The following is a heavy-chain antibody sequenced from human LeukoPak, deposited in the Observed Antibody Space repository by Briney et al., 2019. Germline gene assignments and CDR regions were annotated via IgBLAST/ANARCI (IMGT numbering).Heavy chain of an antibody. Sequence: SVKVSCKASGGTFSSYAISWVRQAPGQGLEWMGRIIPILGIANYAQKFQGRVTITADKSTNTAYMELSSLRSEDTAVYYCARSGSSWWGYYFDYWGQGTLVTVSS. CDR2: IIPILGIA. CDR1: GGTFSSYA. D-gene: IGHD6-13*01. CDR3: ARSGSSWWGYYFDY. J-gene: IGHJ4*02. V-gene: IGHV1-69*04.